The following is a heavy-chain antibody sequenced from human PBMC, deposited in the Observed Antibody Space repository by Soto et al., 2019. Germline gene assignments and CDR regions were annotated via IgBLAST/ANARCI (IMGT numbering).Heavy chain of an antibody. D-gene: IGHD3-10*01. V-gene: IGHV4-30-2*01. CDR3: ASEAYYGNWLDP. Sequence: SETLSLTCAVSGGSISSGGYSWSWIRQPPGKGLEWIGYIYHSGSTYYNPSLKSRVTISVDRSKNQFSLKLSSVTAADTAAYYCASEAYYGNWLDPCGQGPLVTVYS. J-gene: IGHJ5*02. CDR1: GGSISSGGYS. CDR2: IYHSGST.